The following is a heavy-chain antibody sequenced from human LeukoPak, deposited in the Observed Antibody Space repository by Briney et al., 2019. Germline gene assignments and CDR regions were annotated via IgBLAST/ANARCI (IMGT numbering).Heavy chain of an antibody. D-gene: IGHD3-10*01. CDR1: GGSFSGYY. CDR2: INHSGST. J-gene: IGHJ6*02. CDR3: ARGLIITMVRGVIGYYYGMDV. Sequence: PSETLSLTCAVYGGSFSGYYWSWIRQPPGKGLEWIGEINHSGSTNYNPSLKSRVTISVDTSKNQFSLKLSSVTAADTAVYYCARGLIITMVRGVIGYYYGMDVCGQGTTLTVSS. V-gene: IGHV4-34*01.